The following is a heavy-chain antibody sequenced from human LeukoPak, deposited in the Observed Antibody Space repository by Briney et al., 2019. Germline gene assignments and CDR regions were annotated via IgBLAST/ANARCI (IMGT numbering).Heavy chain of an antibody. D-gene: IGHD5-12*01. Sequence: SVKVSCKASGGTFSSYTISWVRQAPGQGLEWMGRIIPILGIANYAQKFQGRVTITADKSTSTAYRELSSLRSEDTAVYYCARDGQRWLRWGLDYWGQGTLVTVSS. CDR2: IIPILGIA. J-gene: IGHJ4*02. V-gene: IGHV1-69*04. CDR1: GGTFSSYT. CDR3: ARDGQRWLRWGLDY.